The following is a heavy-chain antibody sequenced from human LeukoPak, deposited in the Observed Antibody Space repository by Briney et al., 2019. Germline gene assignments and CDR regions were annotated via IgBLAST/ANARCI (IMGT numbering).Heavy chain of an antibody. J-gene: IGHJ6*02. CDR3: ARVRRCYCSGGSCYLCYYYGMDV. CDR2: INHSGST. Sequence: PSETLSLTCAVYGGSFSGYYWSWIRQPPGKGLEWIGEINHSGSTNYNPSLKSRVTISVDTSKNQFSLKLSAVTAADTAVYYCARVRRCYCSGGSCYLCYYYGMDVWGQGTTVTVSS. V-gene: IGHV4-34*01. CDR1: GGSFSGYY. D-gene: IGHD2-15*01.